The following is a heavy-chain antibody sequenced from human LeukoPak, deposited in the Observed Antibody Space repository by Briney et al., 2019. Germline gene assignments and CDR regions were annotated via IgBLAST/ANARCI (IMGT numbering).Heavy chain of an antibody. Sequence: PGRSLRLSCAASGFTFSSYAMHWVRQAPGKGLEWVAVISYDGSNKYYADSVKGRFTISRDNSKNTLYLQVNSLRAEDTAVYYCARDFGSSGWYGIDYWGQGTLVTVSS. CDR1: GFTFSSYA. CDR2: ISYDGSNK. D-gene: IGHD6-19*01. V-gene: IGHV3-30*04. CDR3: ARDFGSSGWYGIDY. J-gene: IGHJ4*02.